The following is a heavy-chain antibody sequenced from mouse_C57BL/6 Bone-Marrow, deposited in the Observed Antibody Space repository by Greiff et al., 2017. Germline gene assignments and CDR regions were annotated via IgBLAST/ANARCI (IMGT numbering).Heavy chain of an antibody. Sequence: QVQLQQSGPELVKPGASVKISCKASSYAFSSSWMNWVKQRPGKGLEWIGRIYPGDGDTNYNGKFKGKATLTADKSSSTAYMQLSSLTSEDSAVYFCAREGVVPYWYFDVWGTGTTVTVSS. D-gene: IGHD1-1*02. CDR3: AREGVVPYWYFDV. J-gene: IGHJ1*03. CDR1: SYAFSSSW. CDR2: IYPGDGDT. V-gene: IGHV1-82*01.